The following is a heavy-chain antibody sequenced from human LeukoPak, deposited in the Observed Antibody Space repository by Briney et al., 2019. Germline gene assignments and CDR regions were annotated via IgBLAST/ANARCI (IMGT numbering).Heavy chain of an antibody. Sequence: SETLSLTCTVSGGSISSYYWSWIRQPPGKGLEWIGYIYYSGSTNYNPSLKSRVTISVDTSKNQFSLKLSSVTAADTAVYYCARDLSDSSGYYYYYYYMDVWGKGTTVTVSS. CDR2: IYYSGST. CDR1: GGSISSYY. V-gene: IGHV4-59*12. CDR3: ARDLSDSSGYYYYYYYMDV. D-gene: IGHD3-22*01. J-gene: IGHJ6*03.